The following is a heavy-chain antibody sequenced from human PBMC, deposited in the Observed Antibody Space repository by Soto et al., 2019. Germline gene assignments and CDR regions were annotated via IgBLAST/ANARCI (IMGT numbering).Heavy chain of an antibody. J-gene: IGHJ4*02. D-gene: IGHD6-13*01. CDR1: GGTFISYA. CDR2: IIPIFGTA. Sequence: AASVKVSCKASGGTFISYAISWVRQAPAQGLEWMGGIIPIFGTANYAQKFHGRVTITADESTSTAYMELSSLRSEDTAVYYCARGGIAAAGTYWGQGTLVTVSS. V-gene: IGHV1-69*13. CDR3: ARGGIAAAGTY.